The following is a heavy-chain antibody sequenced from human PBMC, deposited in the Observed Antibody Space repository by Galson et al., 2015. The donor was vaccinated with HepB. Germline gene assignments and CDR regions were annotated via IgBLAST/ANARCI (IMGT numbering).Heavy chain of an antibody. Sequence: SVKVSCKASGYTFTSYYMHWVRQAPGQGLEWMGIINPSGGSTSYAQKFQGRVTMTRDTSTSTVYMELSSLRSEDTAVYYCARRGSGWYDAFDIWGQGTMVTVSS. CDR3: ARRGSGWYDAFDI. J-gene: IGHJ3*02. V-gene: IGHV1-46*01. D-gene: IGHD6-19*01. CDR2: INPSGGST. CDR1: GYTFTSYY.